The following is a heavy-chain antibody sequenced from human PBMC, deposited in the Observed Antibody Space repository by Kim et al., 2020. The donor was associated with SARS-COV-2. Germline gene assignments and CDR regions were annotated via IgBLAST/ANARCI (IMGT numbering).Heavy chain of an antibody. Sequence: RDGSSTGSADSVKGRFTISRDYAKNTLYLQMNSLRAGDTAVYYCAVAGTFWGQGTLVTVSS. CDR3: AVAGTF. D-gene: IGHD6-19*01. V-gene: IGHV3-74*01. CDR2: RDGSST. J-gene: IGHJ4*02.